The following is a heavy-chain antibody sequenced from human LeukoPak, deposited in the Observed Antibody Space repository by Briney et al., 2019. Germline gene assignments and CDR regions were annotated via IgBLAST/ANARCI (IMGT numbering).Heavy chain of an antibody. CDR1: GYTFTSYD. CDR2: MNPNSGNT. J-gene: IGHJ3*02. V-gene: IGHV1-8*03. D-gene: IGHD2-2*01. Sequence: GASVKVSCKASGYTFTSYDINWVRQATGQGLEWMGWMNPNSGNTGYAQKFQGRVTITRNTSISTAYMELSSLRSEDTAVYYCARDRTPRYCSSTSCSSKGAFDIWGQGTMVTVSS. CDR3: ARDRTPRYCSSTSCSSKGAFDI.